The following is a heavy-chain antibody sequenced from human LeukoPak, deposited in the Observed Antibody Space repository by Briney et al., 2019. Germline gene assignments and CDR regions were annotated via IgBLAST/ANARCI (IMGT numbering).Heavy chain of an antibody. Sequence: ASVTVSCKASGYIFTTYYMHWVRQAPGLGLEWVGLIDPSGSTTGYAQRFQGRVTMTRDTSTSTDFMEVSSLTSEDTAVYYCAREAPGSGSFDHWGQGTLVTVSS. V-gene: IGHV1-46*01. CDR2: IDPSGSTT. J-gene: IGHJ4*02. D-gene: IGHD3-3*01. CDR1: GYIFTTYY. CDR3: AREAPGSGSFDH.